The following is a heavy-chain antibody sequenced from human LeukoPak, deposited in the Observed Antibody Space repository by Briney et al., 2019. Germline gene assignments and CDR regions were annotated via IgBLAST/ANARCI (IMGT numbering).Heavy chain of an antibody. V-gene: IGHV4-61*02. J-gene: IGHJ3*02. CDR2: ISSSGST. Sequence: SETLSLTCTVSGGSISSGSYYWSWIRQPAGKGLEWIGRISSSGSTNYNPSLKSRVTISVDTSKNQFSLKLSSVTAADTAVYFCARGPYSYDSSGAFDIWGQGTMVTVSS. D-gene: IGHD3-22*01. CDR3: ARGPYSYDSSGAFDI. CDR1: GGSISSGSYY.